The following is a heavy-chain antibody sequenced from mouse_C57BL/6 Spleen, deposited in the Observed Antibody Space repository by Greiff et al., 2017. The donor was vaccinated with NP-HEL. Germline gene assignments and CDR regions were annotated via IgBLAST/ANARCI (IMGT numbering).Heavy chain of an antibody. CDR3: ASPYSHYFDY. V-gene: IGHV5-17*01. Sequence: EVKLMESGGGLVKPGGSLKLSCAASGFTFSDYGMHWVRQAPEKGLEWVAYISSGSSTIYYADTVKGRFTVSRDNAKNTLFLQMTSLRSEDTAMYYCASPYSHYFDYWGKGTTLTVSS. CDR1: GFTFSDYG. J-gene: IGHJ2*01. D-gene: IGHD2-12*01. CDR2: ISSGSSTI.